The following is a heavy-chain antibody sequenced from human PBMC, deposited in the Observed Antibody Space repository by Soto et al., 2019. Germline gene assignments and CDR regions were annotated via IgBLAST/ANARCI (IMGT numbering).Heavy chain of an antibody. V-gene: IGHV3-48*01. CDR3: ARDADFSSGFDI. CDR2: ISSSSSTI. CDR1: GFTFSSYS. Sequence: EVQLLESGGGLVQPGGSLRLSCAASGFTFSSYSMNWVRQAPGKGLEWVSYISSSSSTIYYADSVKGRFTISRDNAKNSLFLQMNSLRAEDTAVYYCARDADFSSGFDIWGQGTMVTVSS. D-gene: IGHD3-3*01. J-gene: IGHJ3*02.